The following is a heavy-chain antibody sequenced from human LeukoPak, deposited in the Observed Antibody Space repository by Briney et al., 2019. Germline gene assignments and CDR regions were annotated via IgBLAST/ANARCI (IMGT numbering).Heavy chain of an antibody. CDR1: GFTFSSYW. CDR2: IKTDGSQI. J-gene: IGHJ4*02. CDR3: ARDLNWETY. D-gene: IGHD7-27*01. V-gene: IGHV3-7*01. Sequence: GGSLRLPCVASGFTFSSYWMTWVRQAPGRGLEWVANIKTDGSQIYYVDSVKGRFTISRDSAKNSLYLQMNSLRAEDTAVYYCARDLNWETYWGQGTLVSVSS.